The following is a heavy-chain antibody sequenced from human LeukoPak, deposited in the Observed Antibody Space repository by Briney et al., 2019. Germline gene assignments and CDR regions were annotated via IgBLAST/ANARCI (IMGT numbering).Heavy chain of an antibody. Sequence: HPGGSLRLSCAASGFTFSSYGMHGVRQARGKGGEGVAFIRYDGSNKYYAVSVKGRFTISRDNSKNTLYLQMNSLRAEDTPVYYCAKTAAGTEKDFAYWGQGTLVTVSS. CDR3: AKTAAGTEKDFAY. V-gene: IGHV3-30*02. CDR2: IRYDGSNK. D-gene: IGHD6-13*01. CDR1: GFTFSSYG. J-gene: IGHJ4*02.